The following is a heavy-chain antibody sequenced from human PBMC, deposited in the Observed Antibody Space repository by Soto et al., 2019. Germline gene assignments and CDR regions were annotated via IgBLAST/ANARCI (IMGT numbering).Heavy chain of an antibody. D-gene: IGHD4-17*01. CDR2: IIPILGIA. V-gene: IGHV1-69*08. CDR3: AREQGDSGDDQNAFDT. J-gene: IGHJ3*02. CDR1: GGTFSSYT. Sequence: QVQLVQSGAEVKKPGSSVKVSCKASGGTFSSYTISWVRQDPGQGREWMGRIIPILGIANYAQKFQGRVTITADKSTSTAYMELSSLRSEDTAVYYCAREQGDSGDDQNAFDTWGQGTMVTVSS.